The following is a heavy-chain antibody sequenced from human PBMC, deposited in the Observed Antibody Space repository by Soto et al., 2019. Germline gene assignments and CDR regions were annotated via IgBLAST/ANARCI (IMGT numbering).Heavy chain of an antibody. CDR1: GGTCSSYA. D-gene: IGHD5-18*01. Sequence: SVKVSCKASGGTCSSYAISWVRQAPGKGLEWMGGIIPIFGTANYAQKFQGRVTITADESTSTAYMELSSLRSEDTAVYYCARTYVDTAMKDYYYGMDVWGQGTTVAVSS. CDR2: IIPIFGTA. CDR3: ARTYVDTAMKDYYYGMDV. V-gene: IGHV1-69*13. J-gene: IGHJ6*02.